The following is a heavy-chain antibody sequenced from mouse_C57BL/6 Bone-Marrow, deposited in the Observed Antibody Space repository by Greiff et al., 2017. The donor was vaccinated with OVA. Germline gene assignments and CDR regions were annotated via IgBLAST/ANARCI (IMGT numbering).Heavy chain of an antibody. CDR3: TREAVVARSPYYFDY. V-gene: IGHV1-15*01. CDR1: GYTFTDYE. CDR2: IDPETGGT. D-gene: IGHD1-1*01. J-gene: IGHJ2*01. Sequence: VQLQQSGAELVRPGASVTLSCKASGYTFTDYEMHWVKQTPVHGLEWIGAIDPETGGTAYNQKFKGKAILTADKSSSTAYMELRSLTSEDSAVYYCTREAVVARSPYYFDYWGQGTTLTVSS.